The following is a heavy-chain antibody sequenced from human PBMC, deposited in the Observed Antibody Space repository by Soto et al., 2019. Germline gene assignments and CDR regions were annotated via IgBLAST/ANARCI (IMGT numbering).Heavy chain of an antibody. CDR1: GYTFSRYD. Sequence: GASVKVSCKASGYTFSRYDINWVRQAAGQGLEWMGWMNPNSGNTGYAQRFQGRVTMTRDTSISTAYMELSSLRSEDTAVYYCARGQNYHDSSGYDDYWGQGTLVTVSS. V-gene: IGHV1-8*01. D-gene: IGHD3-22*01. CDR2: MNPNSGNT. J-gene: IGHJ4*02. CDR3: ARGQNYHDSSGYDDY.